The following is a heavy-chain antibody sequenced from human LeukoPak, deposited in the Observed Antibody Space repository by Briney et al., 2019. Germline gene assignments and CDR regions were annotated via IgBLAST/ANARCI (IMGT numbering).Heavy chain of an antibody. D-gene: IGHD6-13*01. CDR2: IKQDGSEK. V-gene: IGHV3-7*01. CDR3: ARDLSSWYRYFIDY. CDR1: GFTFSSYA. J-gene: IGHJ4*02. Sequence: PGRSLRLSCAASGFTFSSYAMHWVRQAPGKGLEWVANIKQDGSEKYYVDSVKGRFTISRDNAKNSLYLQMNSLRAEDTAVYYCARDLSSWYRYFIDYWGQGTLVTVSS.